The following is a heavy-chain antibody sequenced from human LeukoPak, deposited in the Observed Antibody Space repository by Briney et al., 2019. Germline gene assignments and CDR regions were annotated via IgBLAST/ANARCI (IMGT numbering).Heavy chain of an antibody. CDR3: AKDLGGVARNWFDP. CDR2: ISYDGSNK. J-gene: IGHJ5*02. Sequence: GGSLRLSCAASGFTFSSYGMHWVRQAPGKGLEWVAVISYDGSNKYYADSVKGRFTISRDNSKNTLYLQMSSLRAEDTAVYYCAKDLGGVARNWFDPWGQGTLVTVSS. V-gene: IGHV3-30*18. CDR1: GFTFSSYG. D-gene: IGHD3-3*01.